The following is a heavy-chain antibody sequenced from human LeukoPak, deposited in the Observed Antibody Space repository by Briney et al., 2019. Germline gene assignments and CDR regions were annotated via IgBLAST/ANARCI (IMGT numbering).Heavy chain of an antibody. CDR3: AGGYGWTTNY. D-gene: IGHD3-10*01. CDR2: IKEDGSEK. J-gene: IGHJ4*02. V-gene: IGHV3-7*04. Sequence: GGSLRLSCAASGFTSSTYWMSWVRQAPGKGLEWVANIKEDGSEKNYVDSLKGRFTISRDNAKNSLYLQMNSLRAEDTAVYYCAGGYGWTTNYWGQGTLVTVSS. CDR1: GFTSSTYW.